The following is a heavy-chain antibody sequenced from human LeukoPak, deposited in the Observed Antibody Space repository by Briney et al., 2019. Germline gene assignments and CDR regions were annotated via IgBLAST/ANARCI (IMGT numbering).Heavy chain of an antibody. CDR1: GGSTDNYY. J-gene: IGHJ4*02. D-gene: IGHD5-18*01. V-gene: IGHV4-59*01. Sequence: SETLSLTCTVSGGSTDNYYWSWIRQSPGKGLEWVGYVHSGGRTNSSPSLRSRVTMSVDTSKNQFSLKLSSVTAADTAVYYCARERHGGYSYGFSFDYWGQGTLVTVSS. CDR3: ARERHGGYSYGFSFDY. CDR2: VHSGGRT.